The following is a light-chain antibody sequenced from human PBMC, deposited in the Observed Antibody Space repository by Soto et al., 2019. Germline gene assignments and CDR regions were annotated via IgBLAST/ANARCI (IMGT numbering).Light chain of an antibody. CDR3: QQRSNWPKT. CDR1: QSVSRY. V-gene: IGKV3-11*01. Sequence: EIVLTQSPATLSLSPGERATLSCRASQSVSRYLAWYQQKPGQAPRLLIYDASNRATGIPARFSGSRSGTDFTLTISSLEPEDFAVYYCQQRSNWPKTFVQGTKVEIK. J-gene: IGKJ1*01. CDR2: DAS.